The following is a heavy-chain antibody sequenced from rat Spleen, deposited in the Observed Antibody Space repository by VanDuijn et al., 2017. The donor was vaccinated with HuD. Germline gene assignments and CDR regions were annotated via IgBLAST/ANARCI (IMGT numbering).Heavy chain of an antibody. J-gene: IGHJ2*01. Sequence: EVQLMESGGGLVQPGRSMKLSCAASGFIFSDHYVAWVRQTPTKGLEWVATINYDGRSTFYRDSVRARFTIFRDNAKSILYLQMNNLKEEDTAIYYCALGTYYGYTYRWGQGVMVTVSS. D-gene: IGHD1-9*01. V-gene: IGHV5-22*01. CDR2: INYDGRST. CDR3: ALGTYYGYTYR. CDR1: GFIFSDHY.